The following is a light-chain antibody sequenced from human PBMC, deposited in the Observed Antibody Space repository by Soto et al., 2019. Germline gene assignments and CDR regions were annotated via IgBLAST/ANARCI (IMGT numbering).Light chain of an antibody. J-gene: IGKJ1*01. CDR2: GAS. V-gene: IGKV3-20*01. Sequence: ALTQSPGTLSSSPGERATLSCRASQSVSSNYLAWYQQKPGQAPRLLIYGASSRATGIPDRFSGSGSGTDFLLTIDRLESEDYAVYFCQQYGDLPWTFGQGTKVEN. CDR3: QQYGDLPWT. CDR1: QSVSSNY.